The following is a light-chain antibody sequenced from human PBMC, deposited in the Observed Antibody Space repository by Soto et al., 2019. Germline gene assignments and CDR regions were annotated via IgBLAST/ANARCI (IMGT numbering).Light chain of an antibody. V-gene: IGLV1-40*01. CDR3: QSHDSSLSSWV. CDR1: SSNIGAGYD. CDR2: GNT. Sequence: QSVLTQPPSVSGAPGQRVTISCTGSSSNIGAGYDVHWYQQLPGTAPKLLIYGNTNRPSGVPDRFSGSKSGTSASLAITGLQAEDDADYFCQSHDSSLSSWVFGGGTKLTVL. J-gene: IGLJ2*01.